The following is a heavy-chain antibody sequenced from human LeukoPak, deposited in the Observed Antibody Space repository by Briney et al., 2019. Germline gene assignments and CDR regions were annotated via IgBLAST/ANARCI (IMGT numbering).Heavy chain of an antibody. CDR2: IYHGGNT. Sequence: SETLSLTCTVSGGSINNYSWSWIRQPPGKGLEWIGYIYHGGNTYYNPSLKSRVTISVDRSKNQFSLKLTSVTAADTAVYYCASGYSYGYGTFEYWGQGTLVTVSS. V-gene: IGHV4-30-2*01. D-gene: IGHD5-18*01. J-gene: IGHJ4*02. CDR3: ASGYSYGYGTFEY. CDR1: GGSINNYS.